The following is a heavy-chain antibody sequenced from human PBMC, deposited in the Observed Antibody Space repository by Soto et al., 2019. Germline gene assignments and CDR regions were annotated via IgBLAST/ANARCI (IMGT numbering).Heavy chain of an antibody. V-gene: IGHV3-23*01. CDR1: GFTFSSYA. J-gene: IGHJ4*02. D-gene: IGHD2-15*01. CDR3: AKADIVVVVAAAPWYFDY. CDR2: ISGSGGST. Sequence: GGSLRLSCAASGFTFSSYAMSWVRQAPGKGLEWVSAISGSGGSTYYADSVKGRFTISRDNSKNTLYLQMNSLRAEDTAVYYCAKADIVVVVAAAPWYFDYWGQGTLVTVSS.